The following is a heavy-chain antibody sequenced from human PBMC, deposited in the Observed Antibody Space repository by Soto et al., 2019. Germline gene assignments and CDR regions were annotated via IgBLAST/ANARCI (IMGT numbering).Heavy chain of an antibody. CDR2: ISAYNGNT. J-gene: IGHJ4*02. CDR1: GYTFTSYG. Sequence: ASVKVSCKASGYTFTSYGISWVRQAPGQGLEWMGWISAYNGNTNYAQKLQGRVTMTTDTSTSTAYMELRSLRSDDTAVYYCARGGFFGVVTPRPKKFDYGGREPWSPSPQ. D-gene: IGHD3-3*01. V-gene: IGHV1-18*04. CDR3: ARGGFFGVVTPRPKKFDY.